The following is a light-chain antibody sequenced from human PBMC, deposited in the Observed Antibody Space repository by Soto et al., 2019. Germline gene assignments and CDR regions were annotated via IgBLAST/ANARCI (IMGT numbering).Light chain of an antibody. CDR1: QTVSSTY. J-gene: IGKJ1*01. CDR2: GAS. V-gene: IGKV3-20*01. Sequence: EIVLTQSPGTLSLSPGERVTLSCRASQTVSSTYLAWYQQKPGQAPRLLIYGASSRASGIPDRFSGSGSGTDFTLTISRLEPEDFAVYYCQHYGPWTFGQGTKVEIK. CDR3: QHYGPWT.